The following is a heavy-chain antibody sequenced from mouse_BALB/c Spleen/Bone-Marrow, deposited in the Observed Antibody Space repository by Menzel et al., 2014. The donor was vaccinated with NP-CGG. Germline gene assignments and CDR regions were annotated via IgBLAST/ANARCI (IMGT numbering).Heavy chain of an antibody. Sequence: EVQGVESGGGLVQPGGSLRLSCATSGFTLTDYYMNWVRQPPGKALEWLGFIRNKANGYTTEYSASVKSRFTISRDNSQNILYLQMNTLRVDDSATYYCARDKGRVFFDYWGQGTTLTVSS. CDR1: GFTLTDYY. CDR3: ARDKGRVFFDY. J-gene: IGHJ2*01. CDR2: IRNKANGYTT. V-gene: IGHV7-3*02.